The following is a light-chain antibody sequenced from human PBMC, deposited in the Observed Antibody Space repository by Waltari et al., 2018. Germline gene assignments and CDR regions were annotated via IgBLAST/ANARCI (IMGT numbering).Light chain of an antibody. V-gene: IGKV3-15*01. CDR1: QSVSSN. Sequence: EIVMTQSPATLSVSPGERATLSCRASQSVSSNLAWYQQKPGQAPRLLIYGASTRASGISARFSDSGSGTEFTLTISSLQSEDFAVYYCLQYNNWPPYTFGQGTKLEI. J-gene: IGKJ2*01. CDR3: LQYNNWPPYT. CDR2: GAS.